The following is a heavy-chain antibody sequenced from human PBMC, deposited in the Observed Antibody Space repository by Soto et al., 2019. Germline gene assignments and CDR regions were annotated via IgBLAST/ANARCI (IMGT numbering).Heavy chain of an antibody. J-gene: IGHJ6*02. CDR1: GYTFTSYG. CDR3: VRVPSGSYDYYYGMDV. CDR2: ISAYNGNT. Sequence: GASVKVSCRASGYTFTSYGISWVRQAPGQGLEWMGWISAYNGNTNYAQKLQGRVTMTTDTSTSTAYMELRSLRSDDTAVYYCVRVPSGSYDYYYGMDVWGQGTTVTVSS. D-gene: IGHD3-10*01. V-gene: IGHV1-18*01.